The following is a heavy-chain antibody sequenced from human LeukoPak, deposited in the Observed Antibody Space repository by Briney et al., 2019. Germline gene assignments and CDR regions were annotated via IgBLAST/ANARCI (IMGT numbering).Heavy chain of an antibody. Sequence: SETLSLTCAVYGGSFSGYYWSWLRQPPGKGLEWIGEINHSGSTNCNPSPKSRVTISVDTSKNQFSLKLSSVTAADTAVYYCARGRKYCSSTSCYPVRGYYYYYMDVWGKGTTVTVSS. D-gene: IGHD2-2*01. J-gene: IGHJ6*03. CDR1: GGSFSGYY. V-gene: IGHV4-34*01. CDR3: ARGRKYCSSTSCYPVRGYYYYYMDV. CDR2: INHSGST.